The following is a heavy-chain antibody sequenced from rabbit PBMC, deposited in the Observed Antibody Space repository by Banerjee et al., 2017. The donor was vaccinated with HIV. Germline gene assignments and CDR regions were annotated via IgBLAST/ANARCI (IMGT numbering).Heavy chain of an antibody. Sequence: QEQLEESGGDLVKPEGSLTLTCTASGFSFSNGYVMCWVRQAPGKGLEWIACIHAGSSDSTGYASWAKGRFTISKTSSTTVTLQMTSLTAADTATYFCARDLAGVIGWNFDLWGPGTLVTVS. D-gene: IGHD4-1*01. CDR1: GFSFSNGYV. CDR3: ARDLAGVIGWNFDL. J-gene: IGHJ4*01. CDR2: IHAGSSDST. V-gene: IGHV1S45*01.